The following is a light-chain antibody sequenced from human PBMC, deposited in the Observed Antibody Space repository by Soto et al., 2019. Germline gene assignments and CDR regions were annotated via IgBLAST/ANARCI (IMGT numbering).Light chain of an antibody. V-gene: IGKV3-20*01. J-gene: IGKJ1*01. CDR2: GAS. Sequence: EVVLTQSPGSLSLSPGQRATLSCRASQSVDSTFFAWYQKKPGQAPTLLIYGASKRATGIPYRFSGSGSGTDFTLIISRLEPDDFAVYSWQRYMSSLTFGQGTKVEIK. CDR3: QRYMSSLT. CDR1: QSVDSTF.